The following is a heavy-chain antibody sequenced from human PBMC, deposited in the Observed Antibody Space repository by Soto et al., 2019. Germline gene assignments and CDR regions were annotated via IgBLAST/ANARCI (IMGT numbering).Heavy chain of an antibody. CDR2: ISGSGGST. D-gene: IGHD2-15*01. Sequence: SQRRSSITSGFKYRIYAVSTFRQAPGKGLEWVSAISGSGGSTYYADSVKGRFTISRDNSKNTLYLQMNSLRAEDTAVYYCAKGYCSGGSCAAYDYWGQGT. J-gene: IGHJ4*02. V-gene: IGHV3-23*01. CDR1: GFKYRIYA. CDR3: AKGYCSGGSCAAYDY.